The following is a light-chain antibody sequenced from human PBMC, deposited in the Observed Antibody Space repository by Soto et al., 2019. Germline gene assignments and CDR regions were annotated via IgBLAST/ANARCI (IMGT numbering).Light chain of an antibody. CDR2: VTS. CDR1: QSVSNNY. CDR3: HQYGNSPRT. Sequence: EIVLTQSPDTLSLSPGERATLSCRASQSVSNNYLAWYQHKPGQAPRLLIYVTSSRAIGIPDRFSGSGSGTGFTLTISTLEPEDFAVYYCHQYGNSPRTFGQGTKVDIK. J-gene: IGKJ1*01. V-gene: IGKV3-20*01.